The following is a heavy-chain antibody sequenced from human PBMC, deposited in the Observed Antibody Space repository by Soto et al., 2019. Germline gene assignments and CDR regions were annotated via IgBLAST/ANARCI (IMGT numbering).Heavy chain of an antibody. CDR2: SSNSGTFA. Sequence: GGSLRLSCAASGFTFSDYYMSWVRQAPGRGLEWISYSSNSGTFARYATSVKGRFSISRDNANNSLYLEMNSLRVEDTAVYYCARSGDNFKVLDYWGPGPSLTVST. J-gene: IGHJ4*02. CDR3: ARSGDNFKVLDY. V-gene: IGHV3-11*06. CDR1: GFTFSDYY. D-gene: IGHD1-1*01.